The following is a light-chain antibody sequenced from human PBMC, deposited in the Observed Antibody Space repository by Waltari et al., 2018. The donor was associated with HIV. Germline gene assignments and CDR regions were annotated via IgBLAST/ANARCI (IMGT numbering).Light chain of an antibody. V-gene: IGKV3-20*01. Sequence: TQSPGTLSLSPGERATLSCRASQSFSSSYLAWYQQKPGQAPRLLIYGISSRVTGTPDRFSGSGSGTDFTLTISRLEPEDFATYYCQQSYSTPRTFGQGTKVEIK. J-gene: IGKJ1*01. CDR3: QQSYSTPRT. CDR2: GIS. CDR1: QSFSSSY.